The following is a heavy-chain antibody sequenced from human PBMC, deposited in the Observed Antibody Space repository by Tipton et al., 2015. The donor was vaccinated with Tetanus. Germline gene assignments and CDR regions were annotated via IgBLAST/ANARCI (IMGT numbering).Heavy chain of an antibody. CDR2: IYYSGST. J-gene: IGHJ5*02. Sequence: TLSLTCTVSGGSVSSGSYYWSWIRQPPGKGLEWIGYIYYSGSTNYNPSLKSRVTISVDTSKNQFSLKLSSVTAADTAVYYCARGQLLSRDWFDPWGQGTLVTVSS. D-gene: IGHD2-2*01. CDR3: ARGQLLSRDWFDP. V-gene: IGHV4-61*01. CDR1: GGSVSSGSYY.